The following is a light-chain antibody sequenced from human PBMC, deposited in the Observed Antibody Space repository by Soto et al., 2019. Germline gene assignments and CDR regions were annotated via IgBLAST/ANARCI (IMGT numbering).Light chain of an antibody. CDR2: GAS. J-gene: IGKJ1*01. CDR1: QSVSSSY. V-gene: IGKV3-20*01. CDR3: QQYGSSPRT. Sequence: EIVLTQSPGTLSLSPGERATLSCRASQSVSSSYLFWYQHKPGQAPRLLIYGASSRATGIPDRFSGSGSGPDFTHTISRLEPEDFAGYYCQQYGSSPRTFGQGTKVEIK.